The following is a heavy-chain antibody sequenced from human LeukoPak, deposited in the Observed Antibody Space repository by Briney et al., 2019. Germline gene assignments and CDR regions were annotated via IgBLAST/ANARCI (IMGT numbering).Heavy chain of an antibody. CDR3: ARGGVNTMVRGVIRYYYMDV. Sequence: GGSLRLSCAASGFTFNKYAIHWVRQAPGKGLEWVTVISYDGSYKDYPDSVKGRFTISRDNSKNTLYLQMNSLRPEDTAVYYCARGGVNTMVRGVIRYYYMDVWGKGTTVTISS. V-gene: IGHV3-30*04. J-gene: IGHJ6*03. CDR2: ISYDGSYK. D-gene: IGHD3-10*01. CDR1: GFTFNKYA.